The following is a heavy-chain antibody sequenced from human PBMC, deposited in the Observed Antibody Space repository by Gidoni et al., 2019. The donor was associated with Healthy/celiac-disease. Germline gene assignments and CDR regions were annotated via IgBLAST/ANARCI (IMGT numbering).Heavy chain of an antibody. D-gene: IGHD3-9*01. V-gene: IGHV3-23*01. CDR1: GFTFSSYA. Sequence: EVQLLESGGGLVQPGGSLRLSCAASGFTFSSYAMSWVRQAPGKGLEWVSAISGSGGSTYYADSVKGRFTISRDNSKNTLYLQMNSLRAEDTAVYYCAKFSHSNDILTEGFDYWGQGTLVTVSS. J-gene: IGHJ4*02. CDR3: AKFSHSNDILTEGFDY. CDR2: ISGSGGST.